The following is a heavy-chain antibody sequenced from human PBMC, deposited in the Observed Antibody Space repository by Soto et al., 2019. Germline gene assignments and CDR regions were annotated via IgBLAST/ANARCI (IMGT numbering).Heavy chain of an antibody. J-gene: IGHJ5*02. CDR1: GFTFSSYA. CDR3: AKDLGDYIWGSYLGYNWFDP. CDR2: ISGSGGST. Sequence: GGSLRLSCAASGFTFSSYAMSWVRQAPGKGLEWVSAISGSGGSTYYADSVKGRFTISRDNSKNTLYLQMNSLRAEDTAVYYCAKDLGDYIWGSYLGYNWFDPWGQGTLVTVSS. D-gene: IGHD3-16*02. V-gene: IGHV3-23*01.